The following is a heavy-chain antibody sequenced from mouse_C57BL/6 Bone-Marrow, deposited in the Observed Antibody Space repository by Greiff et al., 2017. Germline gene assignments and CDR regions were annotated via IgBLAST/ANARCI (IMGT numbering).Heavy chain of an antibody. CDR1: GFTFSSYA. CDR2: LSSGGDYI. D-gene: IGHD1-1*02. J-gene: IGHJ1*03. Sequence: DVMLVESGEGLVKPGGSLKLSCAASGFTFSSYAMSWVRQTPEKRLEWVAYLSSGGDYIYYADTVKGRFTISRDNARNTLYLQMSSLKSEDTAMYYCTRDGGSPWYFDVWGTGTTVTGSS. V-gene: IGHV5-9-1*02. CDR3: TRDGGSPWYFDV.